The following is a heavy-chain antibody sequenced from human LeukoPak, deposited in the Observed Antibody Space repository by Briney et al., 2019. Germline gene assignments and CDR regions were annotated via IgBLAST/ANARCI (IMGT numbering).Heavy chain of an antibody. Sequence: PGGSLRLSCVASGFTFSSYAMHWVRQAPGKGLEWVAVISYDRTNEYYADSVKGRFTISRDNSKNTLYLQMNSLRTDDTAVYYCARAHYYDSSGYYDSYWGQGTLVTVSS. CDR3: ARAHYYDSSGYYDSY. V-gene: IGHV3-30*04. CDR1: GFTFSSYA. CDR2: ISYDRTNE. D-gene: IGHD3-22*01. J-gene: IGHJ4*02.